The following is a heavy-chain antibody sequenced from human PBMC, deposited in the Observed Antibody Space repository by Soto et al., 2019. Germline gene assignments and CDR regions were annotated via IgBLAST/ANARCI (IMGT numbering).Heavy chain of an antibody. CDR2: ISYDGSNK. Sequence: QVQLVESGGGVVQPGRSLRLSCAASGFTFSSYGMHWVRQAPGKGLEWVAVISYDGSNKYYADSVKGRFTISRDNSKNTLYLQMNSLRAEDTAVYYCAKVRDCGGDSYRRYYYYGMDVWGQGTTVTVSS. J-gene: IGHJ6*02. V-gene: IGHV3-30*18. D-gene: IGHD2-21*02. CDR1: GFTFSSYG. CDR3: AKVRDCGGDSYRRYYYYGMDV.